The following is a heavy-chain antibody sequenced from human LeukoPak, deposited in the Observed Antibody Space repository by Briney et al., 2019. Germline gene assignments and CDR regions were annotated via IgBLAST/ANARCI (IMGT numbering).Heavy chain of an antibody. V-gene: IGHV1-2*02. J-gene: IGHJ4*02. CDR1: VYTFTFYY. Sequence: GASVTVCFTAAVYTFTFYYMHWVRQAPGQGLEWMGWINTNSGGTNYAQKFQGRVTMTRDTSISTAYMELSRLRSDDTAVYYCGYDSSGYHYFDYWGQGTLVTVSS. D-gene: IGHD3-22*01. CDR2: INTNSGGT. CDR3: GYDSSGYHYFDY.